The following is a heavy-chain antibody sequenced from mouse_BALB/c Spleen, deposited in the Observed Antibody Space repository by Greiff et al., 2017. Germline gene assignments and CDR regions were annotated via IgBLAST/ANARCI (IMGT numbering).Heavy chain of an antibody. Sequence: VQLQQSGPDLVAPSQSLSITCTVSGFSLTSYGVHWVRQPPGKGLEWLVVIWSDGSTTYNSALKSRLSISKDNSKSQVFLKMNSLQTDDTAMYYCARGGTMIRGMDYWGQGTSVTVSS. CDR3: ARGGTMIRGMDY. J-gene: IGHJ4*01. CDR2: IWSDGST. V-gene: IGHV2-6-2*01. D-gene: IGHD2-4*01. CDR1: GFSLTSYG.